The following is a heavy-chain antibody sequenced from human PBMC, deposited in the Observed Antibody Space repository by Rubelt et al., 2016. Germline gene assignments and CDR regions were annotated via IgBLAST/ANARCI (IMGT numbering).Heavy chain of an antibody. V-gene: IGHV3-23*01. CDR1: GFTFSTYA. CDR2: IGGSGAAT. J-gene: IGHJ4*02. D-gene: IGHD4-17*01. CDR3: AKERDLGDYGDFDY. Sequence: VVQPGGSLRLSCTASGFTFSTYAMSWVRQAPGKGLEWVAAIGGSGAATYYAESLKGRFTVSRDNSKNMLFLQMSNLTAEDTALYDCAKERDLGDYGDFDYWGQGSLVTVSS.